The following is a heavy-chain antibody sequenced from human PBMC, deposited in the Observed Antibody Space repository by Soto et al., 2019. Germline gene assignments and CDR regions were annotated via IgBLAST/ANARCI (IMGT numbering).Heavy chain of an antibody. J-gene: IGHJ6*02. V-gene: IGHV1-2*02. Sequence: ASVKVSCKASGYTVTGYYMHWVRQAPGQGLEWMGWINPNSGGTNYAQKFQGRVTMTRDTSISTAYMELSRLRSDDTAVYYCAREAPAFYYGMDVWGQGTTVTVSS. CDR2: INPNSGGT. CDR3: AREAPAFYYGMDV. CDR1: GYTVTGYY. D-gene: IGHD2-2*01.